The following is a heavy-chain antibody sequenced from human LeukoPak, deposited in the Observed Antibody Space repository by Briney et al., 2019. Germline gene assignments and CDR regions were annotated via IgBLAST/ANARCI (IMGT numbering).Heavy chain of an antibody. V-gene: IGHV4-34*01. CDR3: ARGGWYSHL. CDR2: INHSGST. Sequence: SETLSLTCAVYGGSFSGYYWSWIRQPPGKGLEWIGEINHSGSTNYNPSLKSRVTISVDTSKNQFSLKLSSVTAADTAVYYCARGGWYSHLWGQGALVTVSS. CDR1: GGSFSGYY. D-gene: IGHD6-19*01. J-gene: IGHJ5*02.